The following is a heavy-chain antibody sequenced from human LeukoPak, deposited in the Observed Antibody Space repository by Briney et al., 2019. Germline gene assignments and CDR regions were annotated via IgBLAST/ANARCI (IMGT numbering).Heavy chain of an antibody. CDR3: ARGVTIFGVDDGDY. Sequence: GSLRLSCAASGFTFSSYSMNWVRQAPGKGLEWVSYISSSSSTIYYADSVKGRFTISRDNAKNSLYLQMNSLRAEDTAEYYCARGVTIFGVDDGDYWGQGTLVTVSS. D-gene: IGHD3-3*01. CDR1: GFTFSSYS. J-gene: IGHJ4*02. V-gene: IGHV3-48*04. CDR2: ISSSSSTI.